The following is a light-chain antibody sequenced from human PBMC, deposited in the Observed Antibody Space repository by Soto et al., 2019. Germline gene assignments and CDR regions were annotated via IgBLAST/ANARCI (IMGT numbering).Light chain of an antibody. Sequence: QSVLTQPASVSGSPGQSITISCTGTSSDVGAYNYVSWYQQHPVKAPKLMIYDVNIRPSGVSNRFSGSKSGNTASLTISGLQAEDEADYYCTSWTTSTTMTFGGGTKLTVL. J-gene: IGLJ3*02. CDR1: SSDVGAYNY. CDR2: DVN. V-gene: IGLV2-14*01. CDR3: TSWTTSTTMT.